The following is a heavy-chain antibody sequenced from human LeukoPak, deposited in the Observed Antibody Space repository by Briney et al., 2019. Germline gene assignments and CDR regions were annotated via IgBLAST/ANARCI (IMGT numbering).Heavy chain of an antibody. V-gene: IGHV1-2*02. CDR1: GYTFTGYY. Sequence: GSVKVSCKASGYTFTGYYMHWVRQAPGQGLEWMGLINTNSGGTNYAQKFQGRVTMTRDTSISTAYMELSRLRSDDTAVYYCARSYGEADAFDIWGQGTMVTVSS. J-gene: IGHJ3*02. CDR2: INTNSGGT. D-gene: IGHD3-10*01. CDR3: ARSYGEADAFDI.